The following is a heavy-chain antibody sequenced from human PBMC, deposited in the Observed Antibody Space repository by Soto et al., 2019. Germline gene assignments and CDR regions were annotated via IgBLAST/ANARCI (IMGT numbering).Heavy chain of an antibody. Sequence: QVQLQQWGAGLLKPSETLSLTCAVYGGSLSDYYWNWLRQPPGKGLEWIGEINHRGTTSYNPSLKSRVDISVDTAMTQFSLKLRSVTAADTAIYYCARYQSNPGAFDPWGPGTQVTVSS. CDR1: GGSLSDYY. D-gene: IGHD1-26*01. V-gene: IGHV4-34*01. CDR2: INHRGTT. J-gene: IGHJ5*02. CDR3: ARYQSNPGAFDP.